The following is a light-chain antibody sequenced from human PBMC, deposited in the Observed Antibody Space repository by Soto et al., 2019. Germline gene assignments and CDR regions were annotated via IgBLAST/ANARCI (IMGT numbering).Light chain of an antibody. Sequence: EIVMRQSPATLSVSPGERATLSCRASHRVSSYLAWYQQKPGQAPRLLIYATSTRATGIPARFSGSGSGTEFTLTISSLQSEDFAVYYCQQYNNWPLTFGGGTKVDIK. CDR1: HRVSSY. J-gene: IGKJ4*01. CDR3: QQYNNWPLT. V-gene: IGKV3-15*01. CDR2: ATS.